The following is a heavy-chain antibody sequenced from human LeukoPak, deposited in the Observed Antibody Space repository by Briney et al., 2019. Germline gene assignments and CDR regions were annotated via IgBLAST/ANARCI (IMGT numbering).Heavy chain of an antibody. D-gene: IGHD1-26*01. Sequence: GRSLRLSCAASGFTFSSYAMHWVRQAPGKGLEWVAVISYDGSNKYYADSVKGRFTISRDNSKNTLYLQMNSLRAEDTAVYYCARTSGSYPYWGQGTLVTVSS. CDR3: ARTSGSYPY. V-gene: IGHV3-30*04. CDR1: GFTFSSYA. CDR2: ISYDGSNK. J-gene: IGHJ4*02.